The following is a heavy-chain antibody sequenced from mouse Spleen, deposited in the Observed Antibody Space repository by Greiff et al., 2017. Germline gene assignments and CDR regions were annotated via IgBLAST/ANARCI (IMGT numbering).Heavy chain of an antibody. J-gene: IGHJ2*01. D-gene: IGHD2-4*01. V-gene: IGHV1-15*01. Sequence: QVQLKQSGAELVRPGASVTLSCKASGYTFTDYEMHWVKQTPVHGLEWIGAIDPETGGTAYNQKFKGKAILTADKSSSTAYMELRSLTSEDSAVYYCTREDRITTNFDYWGQGTTLTVSS. CDR2: IDPETGGT. CDR1: GYTFTDYE. CDR3: TREDRITTNFDY.